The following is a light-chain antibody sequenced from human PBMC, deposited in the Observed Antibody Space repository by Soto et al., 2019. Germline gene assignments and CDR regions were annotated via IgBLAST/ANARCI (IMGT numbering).Light chain of an antibody. J-gene: IGKJ4*01. CDR1: QSVSSY. CDR3: QQRSNWPL. Sequence: IVLTQSPATLSLSPGERATLSCRASQSVSSYLAWYQQKPGQAPRLLMYGSSIRATGIPARFSGSGSGTDFTLTISSLEPEDFAVYYCQQRSNWPLFGGGTKVDIK. CDR2: GSS. V-gene: IGKV3-11*01.